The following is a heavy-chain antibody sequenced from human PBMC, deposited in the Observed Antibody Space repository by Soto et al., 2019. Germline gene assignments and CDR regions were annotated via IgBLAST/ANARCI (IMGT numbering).Heavy chain of an antibody. CDR3: AKRRGPALDDFWSGYDY. D-gene: IGHD3-3*01. V-gene: IGHV3-23*01. CDR2: ISGSGSST. J-gene: IGHJ4*02. CDR1: GFTFSGYA. Sequence: EVQLLESGGGLVQPGGSLRLSCAGSGFTFSGYAMTWVRQAPGKGLEWVSVISGSGSSTYYADSVKGRFTISRDNSKSTLYLQMNSLRAEDTAVYYCAKRRGPALDDFWSGYDYWGQGTRVTVSS.